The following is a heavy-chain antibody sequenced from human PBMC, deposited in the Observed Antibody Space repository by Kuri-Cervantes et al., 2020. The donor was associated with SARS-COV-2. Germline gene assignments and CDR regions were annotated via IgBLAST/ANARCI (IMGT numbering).Heavy chain of an antibody. D-gene: IGHD5-18*01. CDR1: GYTFTGYY. V-gene: IGHV1-2*02. CDR3: AAHHPRGYSYDWFDP. Sequence: ASVKVSCKASGYTFTGYYMHWVRQAPGQGLEWMGWINPNSGGTNYAQKFQGRVTITADESTSTAYMELSSLRPEDTAVYYCAAHHPRGYSYDWFDPWGQGTLVTVSS. CDR2: INPNSGGT. J-gene: IGHJ5*02.